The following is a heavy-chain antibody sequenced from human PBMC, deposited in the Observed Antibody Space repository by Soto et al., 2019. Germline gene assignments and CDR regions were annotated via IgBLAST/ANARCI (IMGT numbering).Heavy chain of an antibody. CDR2: ISGSGGST. V-gene: IGHV3-23*01. Sequence: EVQLLESGGGLVQPGGSLRLSCAASGFTFSSYSMSWVRQAPGKGLEWVSAISGSGGSTYYADSVKGRFTISRDNSKNTLYLQMNSLRAEDTAVYYCAKDSGYSWSSSSDYWGQGTLVTVSS. J-gene: IGHJ4*02. CDR1: GFTFSSYS. D-gene: IGHD6-6*01. CDR3: AKDSGYSWSSSSDY.